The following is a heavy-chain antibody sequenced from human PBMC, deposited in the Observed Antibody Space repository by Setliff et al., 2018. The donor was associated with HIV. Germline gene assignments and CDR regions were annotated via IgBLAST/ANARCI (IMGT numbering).Heavy chain of an antibody. CDR2: ISSSGSTI. D-gene: IGHD1-26*01. V-gene: IGHV3-48*03. CDR3: ARDRWELDYYYGMDV. J-gene: IGHJ6*02. CDR1: GFIFSSYE. Sequence: GGSLRLSCAASGFIFSSYEMNWVRQAPGKGLEWVSYISSSGSTIYYADSVKGRFTISRDNAKNSLYLQMNSLRAEDTAVYYCARDRWELDYYYGMDVWGQGTTVTVSS.